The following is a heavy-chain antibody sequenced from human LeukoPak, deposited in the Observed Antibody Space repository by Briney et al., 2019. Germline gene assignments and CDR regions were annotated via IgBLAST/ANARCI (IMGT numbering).Heavy chain of an antibody. CDR3: VKRYSSSYYGMDV. CDR2: ISSNGGST. J-gene: IGHJ6*02. D-gene: IGHD6-13*01. Sequence: GGSLRLSCSASGFTFSSYSMHWLRQAPGKGLEYVSAISSNGGSTYYADSVKGRFTISRDNSKNTLYLQMSSLRAEDTAVYYCVKRYSSSYYGMDVWGQGTTVTVSS. CDR1: GFTFSSYS. V-gene: IGHV3-64D*06.